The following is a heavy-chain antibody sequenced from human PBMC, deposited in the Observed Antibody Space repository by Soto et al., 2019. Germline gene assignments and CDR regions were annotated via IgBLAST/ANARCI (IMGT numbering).Heavy chain of an antibody. CDR1: GFSLSTSGVG. CDR2: IYWDDNK. V-gene: IGHV2-5*02. Sequence: QITLKESGPTLVKPTQTLTLTCTFSGFSLSTSGVGVGWIRQPPGKALEWLALIYWDDNKRYSPSLKTRLTNIKDTTKSQVVLTTTNMAPVDTATYSCAHRTVTNYGFDPWGQGTLVTVSS. CDR3: AHRTVTNYGFDP. D-gene: IGHD4-4*01. J-gene: IGHJ5*02.